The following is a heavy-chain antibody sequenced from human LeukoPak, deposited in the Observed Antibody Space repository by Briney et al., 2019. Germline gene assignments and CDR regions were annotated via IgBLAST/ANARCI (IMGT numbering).Heavy chain of an antibody. D-gene: IGHD2-2*02. CDR2: INPNSGGT. J-gene: IGHJ4*02. CDR3: ARDLGDIVVVPASIGVDY. V-gene: IGHV1-2*02. CDR1: GYTFTSYY. Sequence: GASVKVSCKASGYTFTSYYIHWVRQAPGQGLEWMGWINPNSGGTNYAQKFQGRFTMTRDTSISTAYMELSRLRSDDTAVYYCARDLGDIVVVPASIGVDYWGQGTLVTVSS.